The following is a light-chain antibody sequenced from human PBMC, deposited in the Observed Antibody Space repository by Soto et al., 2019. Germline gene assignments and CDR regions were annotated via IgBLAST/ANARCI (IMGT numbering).Light chain of an antibody. V-gene: IGLV2-8*01. Sequence: QSALTQPPSASGSPGQSVTISCTGTSSDVGGYDFVSWYQQHPGKAPKLIIYEVNKRPSGVPDRFSGSKSGNTASLTVSGLQADDEADYHCTSYACSNNVLFGGGTKVTVL. J-gene: IGLJ2*01. CDR3: TSYACSNNVL. CDR2: EVN. CDR1: SSDVGGYDF.